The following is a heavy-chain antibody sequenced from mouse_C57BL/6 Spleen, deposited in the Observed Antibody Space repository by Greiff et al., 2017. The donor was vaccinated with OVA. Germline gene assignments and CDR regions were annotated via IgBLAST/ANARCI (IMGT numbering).Heavy chain of an antibody. V-gene: IGHV14-3*01. CDR1: GFNIKNTY. CDR2: IDPANGNT. D-gene: IGHD4-1*01. Sequence: VHVKQSVAELVRPGASVKLSCTASGFNIKNTYMHWVKQRPEQGLEWIGRIDPANGNTKYAPKFQGKATITADTSSNTAYLQLSSLTSEDTAIYCCASGNWALYYFDYWGQGTTLADSS. CDR3: ASGNWALYYFDY. J-gene: IGHJ2*01.